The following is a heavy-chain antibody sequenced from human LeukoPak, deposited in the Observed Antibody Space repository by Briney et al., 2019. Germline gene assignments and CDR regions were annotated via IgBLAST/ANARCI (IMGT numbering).Heavy chain of an antibody. CDR1: GYSFTAFY. CDR2: IHPRSGEA. J-gene: IGHJ4*02. V-gene: IGHV1-2*02. Sequence: ASVKVSCKASGYSFTAFYIHWVRQAPGQGLEWMGWIHPRSGEANYAYKFRGRVTMTRDTSISTTYMDLGSLGSDDTAVYYCARDGEYGTGSYYRGCFDYWGQGTLVTVSS. CDR3: ARDGEYGTGSYYRGCFDY. D-gene: IGHD3-10*01.